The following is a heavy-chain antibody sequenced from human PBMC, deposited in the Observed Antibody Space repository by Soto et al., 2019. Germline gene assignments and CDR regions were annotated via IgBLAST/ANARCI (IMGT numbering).Heavy chain of an antibody. D-gene: IGHD3-3*01. CDR3: ARDRHQLLRFLEWTYGMDV. Sequence: VGSVRLSCAASGFTFSSYWMSWVRQAPGKGLEWVANIKQDGSEKYYVDSVKGRFTISRDNAKNSLYLQMNSLRAEDTAVYYCARDRHQLLRFLEWTYGMDVWGQGTTVTVSS. V-gene: IGHV3-7*01. CDR2: IKQDGSEK. CDR1: GFTFSSYW. J-gene: IGHJ6*02.